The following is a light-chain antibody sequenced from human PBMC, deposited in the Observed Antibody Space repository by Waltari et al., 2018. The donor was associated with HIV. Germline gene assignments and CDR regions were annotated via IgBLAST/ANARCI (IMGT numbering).Light chain of an antibody. J-gene: IGKJ4*01. CDR1: QDISSS. CDR3: QQYFAVPLT. Sequence: IQMQQSPSSLSASIGATVTITCRASQDISSSVSWFQQQPGKVPKLLVHGAFILQRGVPSRFRGSGSGTDYTLTISGLQAEDFATYFCQQYFAVPLTFGGGTRV. CDR2: GAF. V-gene: IGKV1-NL1*01.